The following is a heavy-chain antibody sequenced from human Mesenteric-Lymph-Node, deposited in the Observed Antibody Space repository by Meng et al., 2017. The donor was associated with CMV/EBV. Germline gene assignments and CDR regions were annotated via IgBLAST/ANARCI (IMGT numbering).Heavy chain of an antibody. V-gene: IGHV4-59*01. CDR3: ARDRGGLGKYFDF. J-gene: IGHJ4*02. CDR2: VSYSGTT. D-gene: IGHD3-10*01. Sequence: GSLRLSCTVSGDSFTYYYWSWIRQSPGKGLEWIGYVSYSGTTNYNPSLKSRVTISLDLSKSQFSLKLTSVSAADTAVYYCARDRGGLGKYFDFWGQGSLVTVSS. CDR1: GDSFTYYY.